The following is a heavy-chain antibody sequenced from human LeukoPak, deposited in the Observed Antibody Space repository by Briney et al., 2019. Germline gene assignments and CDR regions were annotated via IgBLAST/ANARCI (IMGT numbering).Heavy chain of an antibody. Sequence: PGGSLRLSCGASGFAFDGYDMHWVRQAPGKGLEWVAFIRSDGYHTYYTDSVKGRFIITRDNFKNTLYLQINSLRLEDMAVYYCAKPSGSGVDYWGRGTRVTVSS. CDR3: AKPSGSGVDY. CDR2: IRSDGYHT. CDR1: GFAFDGYD. V-gene: IGHV3-30*02. J-gene: IGHJ4*02. D-gene: IGHD1-26*01.